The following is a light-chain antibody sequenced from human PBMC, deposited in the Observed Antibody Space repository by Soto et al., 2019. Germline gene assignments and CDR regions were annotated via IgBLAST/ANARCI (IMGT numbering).Light chain of an antibody. V-gene: IGKV3-20*01. J-gene: IGKJ1*01. CDR2: AAS. CDR3: QQYGYLSWT. CDR1: QNVDSNY. Sequence: EILLTQSPATLSLSPGEISTLSCRSSQNVDSNYLAWYQQKPGQAPRIIIFAASGRATGIPDRFSGSGSGTDFTLTISRLEPEDFAVYYCQQYGYLSWTFGQGTKVDI.